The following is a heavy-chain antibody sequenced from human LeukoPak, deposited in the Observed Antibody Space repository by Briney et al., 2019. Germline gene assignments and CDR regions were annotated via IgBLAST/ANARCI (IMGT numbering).Heavy chain of an antibody. CDR1: GFTFSSYG. J-gene: IGHJ4*02. Sequence: GGSLRLSCAASGFTFSSYGMHWVRQAPGQGLEWVAVIWYDGSNKYYADSVKGRFTISRDNSKNTLYLQMNSLRAEDTAVYYCARLYSSSWYGFLYYWGQGTLVTVSS. CDR2: IWYDGSNK. CDR3: ARLYSSSWYGFLYY. V-gene: IGHV3-33*01. D-gene: IGHD6-13*01.